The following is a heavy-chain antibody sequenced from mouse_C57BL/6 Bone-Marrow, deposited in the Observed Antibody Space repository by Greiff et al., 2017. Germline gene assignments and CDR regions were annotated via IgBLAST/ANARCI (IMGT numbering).Heavy chain of an antibody. V-gene: IGHV1-69*01. J-gene: IGHJ2*01. CDR2: IDPSDSYT. Sequence: QVQLQQPGAELVMPGASVKLSCKASGYTFTSYWMPWVKQRPGQGLEWIGEIDPSDSYTNYNQKFKGKSTLTVDKSSSTAYMQLSSLTSEDSAVYYCARGWLLPFDYWGQGTTLTVSS. CDR1: GYTFTSYW. CDR3: ARGWLLPFDY. D-gene: IGHD2-3*01.